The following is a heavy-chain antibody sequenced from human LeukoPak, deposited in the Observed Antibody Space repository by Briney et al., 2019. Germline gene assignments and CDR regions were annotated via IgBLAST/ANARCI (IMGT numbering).Heavy chain of an antibody. Sequence: GGSLRLSCAASGFSFSDYYMSWIRQAPGKGLEWVSYNSSGTSDTNYVDSVKGRFTISRDNAKNSLFLQMNSLRAEDTAVYYCTRVGSSGSVDYWGQGTLVTVSS. CDR1: GFSFSDYY. J-gene: IGHJ4*02. D-gene: IGHD1-1*01. CDR3: TRVGSSGSVDY. CDR2: NSSGTSDT. V-gene: IGHV3-11*06.